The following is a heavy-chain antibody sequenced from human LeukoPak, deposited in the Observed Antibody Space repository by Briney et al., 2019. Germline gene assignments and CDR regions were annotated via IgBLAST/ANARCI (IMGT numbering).Heavy chain of an antibody. Sequence: PGGSLRLSCAASGLTVSSNCMSWVRQAPGKGLEWVSFIYSGGSTYYTDSVNGRFTISRDNSKNTLYLQMNSLRAEDTAVCYCARRAGDYSHPYDYWGQGILVTVSS. V-gene: IGHV3-53*01. J-gene: IGHJ4*02. CDR2: IYSGGST. CDR3: ARRAGDYSHPYDY. CDR1: GLTVSSNC. D-gene: IGHD3-22*01.